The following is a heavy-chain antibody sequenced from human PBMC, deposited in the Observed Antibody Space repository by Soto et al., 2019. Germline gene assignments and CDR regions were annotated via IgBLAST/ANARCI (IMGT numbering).Heavy chain of an antibody. CDR2: INPNSGGT. J-gene: IGHJ4*02. CDR3: ARAHHYYDSSGMHGY. Sequence: GASVKVSCKASGYTFTAYYMHWVRQAPGQGLKWMGWINPNSGGTNYAQKFQGRVTMTRDTSISTAYMELSRLRSDDTAVYYCARAHHYYDSSGMHGYWGQGPLVTISS. V-gene: IGHV1-2*02. CDR1: GYTFTAYY. D-gene: IGHD3-22*01.